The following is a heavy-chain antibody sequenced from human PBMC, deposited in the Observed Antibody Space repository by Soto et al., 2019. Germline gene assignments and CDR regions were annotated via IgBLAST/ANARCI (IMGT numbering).Heavy chain of an antibody. CDR3: VRDLGSMVRGIVPLFDY. CDR1: GYTFTSFG. V-gene: IGHV1-18*01. J-gene: IGHJ4*02. D-gene: IGHD3-10*01. CDR2: ISAYNGNT. Sequence: VQLVQSGAEVKKPGASEKVSCKASGYTFTSFGISWLRQAPGQGLEWMGWISAYNGNTKYAQKLQGRVTMTTDTSTSTAYMELRSLRSDDTAVYYCVRDLGSMVRGIVPLFDYWGQGTLVTVSS.